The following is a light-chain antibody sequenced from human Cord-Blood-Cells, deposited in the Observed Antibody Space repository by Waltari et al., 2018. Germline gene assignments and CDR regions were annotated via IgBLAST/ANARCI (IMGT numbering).Light chain of an antibody. CDR3: SSYTSSSTWV. V-gene: IGLV2-14*01. J-gene: IGLJ3*02. CDR1: SSDVGGYNY. Sequence: QSALTQPASVSGSPGQSITISCTGTSSDVGGYNYVSLYQQHPGKAPKLMIYDVSKRPPGVSNRFSGSKSGNTASLTISGLQAEDEADYYCSSYTSSSTWVFGGGTKLTVL. CDR2: DVS.